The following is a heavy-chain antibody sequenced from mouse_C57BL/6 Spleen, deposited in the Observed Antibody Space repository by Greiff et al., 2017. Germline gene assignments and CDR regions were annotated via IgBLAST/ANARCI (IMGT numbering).Heavy chain of an antibody. V-gene: IGHV1-82*01. CDR2: IYPGDGDT. D-gene: IGHD1-1*01. J-gene: IGHJ1*03. CDR3: ARGITTVVTPYGYFDV. Sequence: QVQLKESGPELVKPGASVKISCKASGYAFSSSWMNWVKQRPGKGLEWIGRIYPGDGDTNYNGKFKGKATLTANKSSSTAYMQLSSLTSEDSAVYFSARGITTVVTPYGYFDVWGTGATVTVSS. CDR1: GYAFSSSW.